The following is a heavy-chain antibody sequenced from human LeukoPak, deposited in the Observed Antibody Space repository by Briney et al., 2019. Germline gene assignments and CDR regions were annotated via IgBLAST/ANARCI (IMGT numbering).Heavy chain of an antibody. J-gene: IGHJ4*02. Sequence: ASVKVSCKASGYTFTGYYMHWVRQAPGQGLEWMGWINPNSGGTNYAQKFQGRVTMTRDTSISTAYMELSRLRPDDTAVYYCARATIVVVPAALGYWGQGTLVTVSS. CDR2: INPNSGGT. CDR3: ARATIVVVPAALGY. CDR1: GYTFTGYY. V-gene: IGHV1-2*02. D-gene: IGHD2-2*01.